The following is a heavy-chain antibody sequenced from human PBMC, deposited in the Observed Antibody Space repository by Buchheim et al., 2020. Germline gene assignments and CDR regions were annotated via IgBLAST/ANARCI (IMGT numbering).Heavy chain of an antibody. CDR2: IIPIFGTA. CDR3: ARSSGSGYDSSGYYWGSFDY. CDR1: GGTFSSYA. J-gene: IGHJ4*02. V-gene: IGHV1-69*06. D-gene: IGHD3-22*01. Sequence: QVQLVQSGAEVKKPGSSVKVSCKASGGTFSSYAISWVRQAPGQGLEWMGGIIPIFGTANYAQKFQGRVTITAAKSTSTAYMELSSLRSEDTAVYYCARSSGSGYDSSGYYWGSFDYWGQGTL.